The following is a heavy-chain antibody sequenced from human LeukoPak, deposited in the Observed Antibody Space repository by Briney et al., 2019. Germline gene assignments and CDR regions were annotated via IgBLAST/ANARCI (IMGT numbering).Heavy chain of an antibody. V-gene: IGHV4-31*03. CDR1: GGSISSGGYY. CDR3: ARGETMIVAFDY. D-gene: IGHD3-22*01. Sequence: ASQTLSLTCTVSGGSISSGGYYWSWIRQHPGKGLEWIGYIYYSGSTYYNPSLKSRVTISVDTSKNQFSLKLSSVTAADTAVYYCARGETMIVAFDYWGQGTLVTVS. J-gene: IGHJ4*02. CDR2: IYYSGST.